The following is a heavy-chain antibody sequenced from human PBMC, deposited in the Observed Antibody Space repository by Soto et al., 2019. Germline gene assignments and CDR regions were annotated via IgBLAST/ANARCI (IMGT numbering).Heavy chain of an antibody. CDR2: ITSTNSYT. CDR1: GFTFSDFY. J-gene: IGHJ3*01. CDR3: ARGIYNGWYRADAFDV. D-gene: IGHD6-19*01. Sequence: QVQLVESGGGLVKPGGSLRLSCAASGFTFSDFYMNWIRQAPGKGLEWVSYITSTNSYTDYADSVKGRFTISRDNAKNSLYLQMNSLRAEDTAVYYCARGIYNGWYRADAFDVWGQGTMVTVSS. V-gene: IGHV3-11*05.